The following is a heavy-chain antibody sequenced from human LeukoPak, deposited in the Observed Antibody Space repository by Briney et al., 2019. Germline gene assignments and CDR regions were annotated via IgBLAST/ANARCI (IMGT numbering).Heavy chain of an antibody. Sequence: GASVKVSCKASGYTFTNFEINWVRQATGQGPEWMGWMNPNSGNAGYEQRFQGRVTMTRDISMSTVYMELSSLRSEDTAVYYCVRSAITAAVVWFDAWGQGTLVTVSS. D-gene: IGHD6-6*01. CDR1: GYTFTNFE. J-gene: IGHJ5*02. V-gene: IGHV1-8*01. CDR3: VRSAITAAVVWFDA. CDR2: MNPNSGNA.